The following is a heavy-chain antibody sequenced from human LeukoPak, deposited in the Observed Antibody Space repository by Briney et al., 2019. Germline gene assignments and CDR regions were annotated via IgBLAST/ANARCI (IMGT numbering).Heavy chain of an antibody. V-gene: IGHV4-34*01. D-gene: IGHD6-25*01. Sequence: SETLSLTCAVYGGSFNGYYWAWIRQPPGKGLEWIGEINHSGSTDYNPSLKSRVTISVDTSKNQFSLKLNSVTAADTAVYYCARGQLRLSNWGQGSLVIVSS. J-gene: IGHJ4*02. CDR3: ARGQLRLSN. CDR2: INHSGST. CDR1: GGSFNGYY.